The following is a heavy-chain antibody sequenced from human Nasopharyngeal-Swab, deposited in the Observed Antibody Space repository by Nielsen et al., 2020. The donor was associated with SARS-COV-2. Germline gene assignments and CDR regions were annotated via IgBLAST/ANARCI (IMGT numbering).Heavy chain of an antibody. CDR3: ARGWYSGPDY. Sequence: GGSLRLSCKGSGYSFTSYWIAWVRQMPGKGPEWMGLIYPSDSETRYSPSFEGQVTISADKSISTAYLQWSSLKASDTAMYYCARGWYSGPDYWGQGTLVTVSS. CDR1: GYSFTSYW. D-gene: IGHD6-19*01. J-gene: IGHJ4*02. V-gene: IGHV5-51*01. CDR2: IYPSDSET.